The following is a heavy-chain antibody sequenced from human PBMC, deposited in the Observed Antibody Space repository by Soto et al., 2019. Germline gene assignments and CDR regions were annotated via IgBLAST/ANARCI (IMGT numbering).Heavy chain of an antibody. Sequence: QLQLQESGPGLVKPSETLSLTCTVSGGSISSSSYYWGWIRQPPGKGLEWIGSIYYSASTYYNPSLQIRVTISVDTSKNQFSLKLSAVTAADTAVYYCARQGEMATIIYYWGQGTLVTVSS. D-gene: IGHD5-12*01. V-gene: IGHV4-39*01. CDR1: GGSISSSSYY. CDR2: IYYSAST. J-gene: IGHJ4*02. CDR3: ARQGEMATIIYY.